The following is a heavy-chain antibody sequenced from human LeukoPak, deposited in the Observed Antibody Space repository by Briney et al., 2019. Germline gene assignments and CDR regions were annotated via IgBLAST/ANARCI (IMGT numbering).Heavy chain of an antibody. D-gene: IGHD3-22*01. CDR3: AHSWVDSSLDY. V-gene: IGHV2-5*08. CDR1: GVSITTYYW. Sequence: TLSLTCTVSGVSITTYYWSWIRQPPGKALEWLALIYWDDDKRYSPSLKSRLTITKDTSKNQVVLTMTNMDPVDTATYYCAHSWVDSSLDYWGQGTLVTVSS. CDR2: IYWDDDK. J-gene: IGHJ4*02.